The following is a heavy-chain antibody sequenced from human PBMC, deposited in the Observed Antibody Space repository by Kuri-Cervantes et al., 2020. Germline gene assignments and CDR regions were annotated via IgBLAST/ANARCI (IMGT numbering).Heavy chain of an antibody. V-gene: IGHV4-59*01. J-gene: IGHJ5*02. Sequence: SETLSLTCAVYGGSFSGYYWSWIRQPPGRGLEWIGYIYYSGSSNYNPSLKSRVTISVDTSKNQFSLKLSSVTAADTAVYYCARAWGFGEGWFDPWGQGTLVTVSS. D-gene: IGHD3-10*01. CDR3: ARAWGFGEGWFDP. CDR2: IYYSGSS. CDR1: GGSFSGYY.